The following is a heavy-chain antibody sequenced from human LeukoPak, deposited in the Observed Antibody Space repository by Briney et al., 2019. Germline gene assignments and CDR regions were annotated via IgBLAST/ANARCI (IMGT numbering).Heavy chain of an antibody. CDR3: ARARYCSGGSCYAEY. Sequence: GESLKISCKASGSSFTDYWIVWVRQVPGKGLEWMGAIYPGDSDTRYSPSLDGQVTISADKSVSTTYLQWSSLQVSDTAMYYCARARYCSGGSCYAEYWGQGTLVTVSS. D-gene: IGHD2-15*01. V-gene: IGHV5-51*01. CDR2: IYPGDSDT. CDR1: GSSFTDYW. J-gene: IGHJ4*02.